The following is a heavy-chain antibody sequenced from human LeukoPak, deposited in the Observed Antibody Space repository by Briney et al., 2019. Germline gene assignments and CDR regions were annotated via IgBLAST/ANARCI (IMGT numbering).Heavy chain of an antibody. CDR1: GITFRSSA. CDR3: SPYCGGDCHSSD. Sequence: SVKVSCKASGITFRSSAVQWVRQARGQGLEWIGWIVVGSGNTNYAQKFQERVTITRDMSTSTVFMELSSLRSEDTAVYYCSPYCGGDCHSSDWGLGTLVTVSS. D-gene: IGHD2-21*02. J-gene: IGHJ4*02. V-gene: IGHV1-58*01. CDR2: IVVGSGNT.